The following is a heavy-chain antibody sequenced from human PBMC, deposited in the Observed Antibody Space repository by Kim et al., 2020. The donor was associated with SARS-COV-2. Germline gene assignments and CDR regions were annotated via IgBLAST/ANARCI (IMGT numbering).Heavy chain of an antibody. CDR2: INHSGST. CDR1: GGSFSGYY. D-gene: IGHD3-10*01. V-gene: IGHV4-34*01. Sequence: SETLSLTCAVYGGSFSGYYWSWIRQPPGKGLEWIGEINHSGSTNYNPSLKSRVTISVDTSKNQFSLKLSSVTAADTAVYYCARDGITMVRGVAGYYFDYWGQGTLVTVSS. CDR3: ARDGITMVRGVAGYYFDY. J-gene: IGHJ4*02.